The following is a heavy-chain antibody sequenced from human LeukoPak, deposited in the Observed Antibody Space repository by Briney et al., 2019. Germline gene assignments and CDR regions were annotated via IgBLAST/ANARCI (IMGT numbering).Heavy chain of an antibody. Sequence: PSETLSLTCTVSGGSISSSSYYWGWIRQPPGKGLECIGSIYYSETTYNNPSLKSRVTISVDTSKNRFSLRLSSVTAADTALYYCARQRYYGSGSYSLNWFDPWGQGTLVTVSS. D-gene: IGHD3-10*01. CDR2: IYYSETT. CDR1: GGSISSSSYY. J-gene: IGHJ5*02. V-gene: IGHV4-39*01. CDR3: ARQRYYGSGSYSLNWFDP.